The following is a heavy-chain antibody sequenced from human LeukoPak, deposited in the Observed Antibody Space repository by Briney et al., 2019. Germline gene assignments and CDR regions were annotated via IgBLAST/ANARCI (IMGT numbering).Heavy chain of an antibody. CDR2: ISGSGGST. V-gene: IGHV3-23*01. CDR3: AKPIVGATRVGYFDY. Sequence: HPGGSLRLSCAASGFTFSTYAMSWVRQAPGKGLEWVSTISGSGGSTYYADSVKGRFTISRDNSKNTLYLQMNSLRAEDTAVYYCAKPIVGATRVGYFDYWGQGTLVTVFS. D-gene: IGHD1-26*01. J-gene: IGHJ4*02. CDR1: GFTFSTYA.